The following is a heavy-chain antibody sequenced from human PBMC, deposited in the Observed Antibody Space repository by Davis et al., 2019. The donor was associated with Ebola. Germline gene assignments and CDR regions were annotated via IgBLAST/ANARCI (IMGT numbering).Heavy chain of an antibody. CDR1: GGSISSSSYY. V-gene: IGHV4-39*01. CDR2: IYYSGST. D-gene: IGHD1-14*01. CDR3: ARHSTGLTSSAFDI. Sequence: PSETLSLTCTVSGGSISSSSYYWGWIRQPPGKGLEWIGSIYYSGSTYYNPSLKSRVTISVDTSKNQFSLKLSSVTAADTAVYYCARHSTGLTSSAFDIWGQGTMVTVSS. J-gene: IGHJ3*02.